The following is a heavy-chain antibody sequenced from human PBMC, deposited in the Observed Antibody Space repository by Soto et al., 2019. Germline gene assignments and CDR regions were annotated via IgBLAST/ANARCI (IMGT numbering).Heavy chain of an antibody. V-gene: IGHV3-7*01. CDR1: GFTFSHYW. CDR3: ARDTRVFDY. J-gene: IGHJ4*02. Sequence: EVQLVESGGGLVQPGGSLRLACAGSGFTFSHYWMPWVRQAPGKGLEWVANIKEDGGEKYYVDSVKGRFTISRDNAKNSLYLQMNSLRAEDTAMYYCARDTRVFDYWGQGTLVTVSS. CDR2: IKEDGGEK.